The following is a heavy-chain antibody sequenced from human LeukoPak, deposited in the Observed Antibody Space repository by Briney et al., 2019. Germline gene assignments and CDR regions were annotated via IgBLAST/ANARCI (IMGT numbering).Heavy chain of an antibody. CDR1: GFTFSSYA. J-gene: IGHJ4*02. V-gene: IGHV3-23*01. CDR2: ISGSGGST. Sequence: TGGSLRLSCAASGFTFSSYAMSWVRQAPGKGLEWVSAISGSGGSTYYADSVKGRFTISRDNSKNTLYLQMNSLRAEDTAVYYCAKRAYTRYYDSSGYYYFDYWGQGTLVTVSS. CDR3: AKRAYTRYYDSSGYYYFDY. D-gene: IGHD3-22*01.